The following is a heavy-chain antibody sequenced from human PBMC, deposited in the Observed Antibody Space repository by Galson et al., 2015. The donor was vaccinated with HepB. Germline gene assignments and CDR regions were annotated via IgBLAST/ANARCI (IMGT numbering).Heavy chain of an antibody. CDR3: ARVGGYYGSGSYYKGAARWYFDL. CDR2: IYSGGST. CDR1: GFTVSSNY. V-gene: IGHV3-53*01. J-gene: IGHJ2*01. D-gene: IGHD3-10*01. Sequence: SLRLSCAASGFTVSSNYMSWVRQAPGKGLEWVSVIYSGGSTYYADSVKGRFTISRDNSKNTLYLQMNSLRAEDTAVYYCARVGGYYGSGSYYKGAARWYFDLWGRGTLVTVSS.